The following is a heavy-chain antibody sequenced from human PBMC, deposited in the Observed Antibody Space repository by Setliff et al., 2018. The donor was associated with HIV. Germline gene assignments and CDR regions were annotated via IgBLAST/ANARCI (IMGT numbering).Heavy chain of an antibody. CDR1: GYTFTSYD. J-gene: IGHJ4*02. V-gene: IGHV1-8*03. CDR2: MNPNSGNR. Sequence: ASVKVSCKTSGYTFTSYDINWVRQATGQGLEWMGWMNPNSGNRGYAQKFQGRVTISRNTSISTAYMELSGLRSEDTAVYYCARGRGRYYDSRSYLDYWGQGALVTVSS. CDR3: ARGRGRYYDSRSYLDY. D-gene: IGHD3-22*01.